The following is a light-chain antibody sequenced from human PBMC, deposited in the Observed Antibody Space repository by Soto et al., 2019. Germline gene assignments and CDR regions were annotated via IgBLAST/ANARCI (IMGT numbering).Light chain of an antibody. V-gene: IGKV3-20*01. CDR1: QSISSNY. Sequence: EIVLTQSPGTLSLSPGERATLSCRASQSISSNYLAWYQQKPGQAPRLLIYVASSRASGIPDRFSGSGSGTDFTLTISKLEREDFAVYYCQQYGSSLITFGQGTRLE. J-gene: IGKJ5*01. CDR2: VAS. CDR3: QQYGSSLIT.